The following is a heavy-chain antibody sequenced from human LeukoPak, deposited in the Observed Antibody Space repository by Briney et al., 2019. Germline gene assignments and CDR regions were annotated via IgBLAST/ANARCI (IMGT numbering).Heavy chain of an antibody. Sequence: ASVKVSCKASGYTFTSYGISWVRQAPGQGLEWMGWISTSHRNTNYAQKLQGRVTMTTDTSTTTAYIELRSLTSDDTAVYYCGREYCRGDSRYGPDYWGQGTLVTVSS. D-gene: IGHD2-15*01. CDR2: ISTSHRNT. CDR1: GYTFTSYG. CDR3: GREYCRGDSRYGPDY. V-gene: IGHV1-18*01. J-gene: IGHJ4*02.